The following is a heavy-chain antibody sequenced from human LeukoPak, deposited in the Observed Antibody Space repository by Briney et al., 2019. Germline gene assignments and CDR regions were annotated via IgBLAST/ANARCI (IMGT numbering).Heavy chain of an antibody. D-gene: IGHD5-24*01. V-gene: IGHV3-7*04. J-gene: IGHJ4*02. CDR3: TRVGYIDEGIDY. CDR2: IKQDGSKK. CDR1: GFPFSSYW. Sequence: GSLRLSCVASGFPFSSYWMTWVRQAPGKGLEWVTNIKQDGSKKSYVDSVKGRFTISRDNAKNSLYLQMNSLRAEDTAIYYCTRVGYIDEGIDYWGQGTLVTVSS.